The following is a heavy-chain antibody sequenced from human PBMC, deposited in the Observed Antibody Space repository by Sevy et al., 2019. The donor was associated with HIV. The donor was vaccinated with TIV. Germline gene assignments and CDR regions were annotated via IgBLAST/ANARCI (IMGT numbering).Heavy chain of an antibody. D-gene: IGHD3-3*01. V-gene: IGHV3-21*01. CDR1: GFTFSTYS. Sequence: GGSLTLSCAASGFTFSTYSMNWVRHAPGRGLEWVSSISSTSNYIYYADSVKGRFTISRDNAKNSLYLQMNSLRAEDPAVCYCARGYDFWSGYYTPDWYFDLWGRGTLVTVSS. CDR2: ISSTSNYI. CDR3: ARGYDFWSGYYTPDWYFDL. J-gene: IGHJ2*01.